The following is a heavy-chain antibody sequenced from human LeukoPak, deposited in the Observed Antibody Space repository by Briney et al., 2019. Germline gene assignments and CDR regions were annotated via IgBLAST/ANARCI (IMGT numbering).Heavy chain of an antibody. Sequence: ASVKVSCKASGYSFTSYGISWVRQAPGQGLEWMGWISSYDGYTNYAQKLQGRVTMTTDTSTSTAYMELSSLRSEDTAVYYCARIFQQLTGGSSTWGQGTLVTVSS. CDR3: ARIFQQLTGGSST. J-gene: IGHJ4*02. D-gene: IGHD2-2*01. CDR2: ISSYDGYT. V-gene: IGHV1-18*01. CDR1: GYSFTSYG.